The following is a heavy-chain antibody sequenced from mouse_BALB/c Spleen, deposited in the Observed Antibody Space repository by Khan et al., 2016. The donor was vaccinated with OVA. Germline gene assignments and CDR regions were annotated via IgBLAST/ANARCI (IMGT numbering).Heavy chain of an antibody. J-gene: IGHJ2*01. Sequence: QVQLQQSGAERAKPGASVKMSCKASGYTFTTYWMHWVTQRPGQGLEWIGYINPTSGYTDYNEKFKDRATFSADKSSSTAYMQLNSLTAEDSADYYCTRDRMDYWGKGTTLTVAS. CDR3: TRDRMDY. CDR1: GYTFTTYW. CDR2: INPTSGYT. V-gene: IGHV1-7*01.